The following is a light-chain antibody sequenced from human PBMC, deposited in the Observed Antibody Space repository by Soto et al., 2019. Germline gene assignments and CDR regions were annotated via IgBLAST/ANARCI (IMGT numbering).Light chain of an antibody. CDR1: QSVSSH. Sequence: EIVMTQSPATLSVSPGERATLSCRASQSVSSHFAWYQQKPGQAPRLLIYGASTRATVIPARFSGSGSGTEFTLTSTSLQSEDSAVYYCQQYNYWPTFVQGTKMEIK. J-gene: IGKJ1*01. V-gene: IGKV3-15*01. CDR2: GAS. CDR3: QQYNYWPT.